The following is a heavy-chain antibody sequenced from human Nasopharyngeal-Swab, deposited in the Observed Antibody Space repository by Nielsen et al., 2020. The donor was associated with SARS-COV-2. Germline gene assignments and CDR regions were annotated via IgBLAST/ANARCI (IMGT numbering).Heavy chain of an antibody. Sequence: GGSLRLSCAASGFTFSSYSTNWVRQAPGKGLEWVSSISSSSSSYIYYADSVKGRFTISRDNAKNSLYLQMNSLRAEDTAVYYCAREGQIFGVVDYYYYGLDVWGQGTTVTVSS. CDR3: AREGQIFGVVDYYYYGLDV. CDR2: ISSSSSSYI. J-gene: IGHJ6*02. CDR1: GFTFSSYS. V-gene: IGHV3-21*01. D-gene: IGHD3-3*01.